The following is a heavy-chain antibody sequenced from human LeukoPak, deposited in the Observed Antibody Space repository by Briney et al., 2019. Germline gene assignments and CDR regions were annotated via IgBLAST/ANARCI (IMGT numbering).Heavy chain of an antibody. V-gene: IGHV4-34*01. CDR3: ARGLYYYDSSGYYSY. J-gene: IGHJ4*02. CDR1: GGSFSGYY. D-gene: IGHD3-22*01. CDR2: INHSGST. Sequence: SETLSLTCAVYGGSFSGYYWSWIRQPPGKGLEWIGEINHSGSTNYNPSLKSRVTISVDTPKNQSSLKLSSVTAADTAVYYCARGLYYYDSSGYYSYWGQGTLVTVSS.